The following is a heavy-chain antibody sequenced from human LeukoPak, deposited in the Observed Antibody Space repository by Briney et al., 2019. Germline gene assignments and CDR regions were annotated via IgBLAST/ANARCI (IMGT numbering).Heavy chain of an antibody. Sequence: EASVKVSCKASGYTFTSYGISWVRQAPGQGLEWMGWISAYNGNTNYAQKLQGRVTMTTDTSTSTAYMELRSLRSDDTAVYYCARGDGRNWGYRDRAFDIWGQGTMVTVSS. J-gene: IGHJ3*02. D-gene: IGHD7-27*01. V-gene: IGHV1-18*01. CDR1: GYTFTSYG. CDR2: ISAYNGNT. CDR3: ARGDGRNWGYRDRAFDI.